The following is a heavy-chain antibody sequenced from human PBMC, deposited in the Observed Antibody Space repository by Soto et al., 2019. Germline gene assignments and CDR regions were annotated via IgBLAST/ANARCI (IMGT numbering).Heavy chain of an antibody. D-gene: IGHD3-3*01. J-gene: IGHJ3*02. V-gene: IGHV4-4*02. CDR3: ARDLQRRVFGGVIIPVRRNDAFDI. CDR2: IYHSGST. Sequence: QVQLQESGPGLVKPSGTLSLTCAVSGGSISSSNWWSWVRQPPGKGLEWIVEIYHSGSTNYNPSLKSRVTISVDKSKNQFCLTLSSVTAADTAVYYCARDLQRRVFGGVIIPVRRNDAFDIWGQGTMVTVSS. CDR1: GGSISSSNW.